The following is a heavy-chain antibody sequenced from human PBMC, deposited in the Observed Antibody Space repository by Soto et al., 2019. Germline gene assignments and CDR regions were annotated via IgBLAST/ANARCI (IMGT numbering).Heavy chain of an antibody. D-gene: IGHD6-6*01. CDR1: GYSFTSYW. CDR2: IYPGDSDT. J-gene: IGHJ4*02. CDR3: ARQKGLYSSSAYFDY. V-gene: IGHV5-51*01. Sequence: GESLKISCKGSGYSFTSYWIGWVRQMPGKGLEWMGIIYPGDSDTRYSPSFQGQVTISADKSISTAYLQWSSLKASDTAMYYCARQKGLYSSSAYFDYWGQGTLVTVSS.